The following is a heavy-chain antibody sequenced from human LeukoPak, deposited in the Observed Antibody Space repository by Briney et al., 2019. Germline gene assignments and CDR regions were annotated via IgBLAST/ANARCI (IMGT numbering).Heavy chain of an antibody. CDR1: GGSFSSYY. V-gene: IGHV4-59*01. Sequence: SETLSLTCTVSGGSFSSYYWSWIRQSPEKGLEWIGYISYSGSTNYNPSLKRRVTISVDTSRNQFSLKLTSVTAADTAVYFCARDILSGRFGFDPWGQGTLVTVSS. CDR2: ISYSGST. CDR3: ARDILSGRFGFDP. J-gene: IGHJ5*02. D-gene: IGHD3-9*01.